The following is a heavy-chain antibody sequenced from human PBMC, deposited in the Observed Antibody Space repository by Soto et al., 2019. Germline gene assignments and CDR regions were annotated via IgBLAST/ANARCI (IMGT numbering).Heavy chain of an antibody. D-gene: IGHD1-1*01. CDR1: GGSISSYY. Sequence: SETLSLTCTVSGGSISSYYWSWIRQPPGKGLEWIGYIYYSGSTNYNPSLKSRVTISVDTSKNQFSLKLSSVTAADTAVYYCARFIAWERAKPHFDYWGQGTLVTVSS. CDR2: IYYSGST. J-gene: IGHJ4*02. CDR3: ARFIAWERAKPHFDY. V-gene: IGHV4-59*12.